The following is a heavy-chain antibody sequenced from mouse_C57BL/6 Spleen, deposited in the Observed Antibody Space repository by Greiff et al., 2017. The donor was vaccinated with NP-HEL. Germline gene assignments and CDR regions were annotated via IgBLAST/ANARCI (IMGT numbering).Heavy chain of an antibody. CDR3: ASLPEGDY. J-gene: IGHJ2*01. CDR1: GYSITSGYY. V-gene: IGHV3-6*01. Sequence: DVKLQESGPGLVKPSQSLSLTCSVTGYSITSGYYWNWIRQFPGNKLEWMGYISYDGSNNYNPSLKNRISITRDTSKNQFFLKLNSVTTEDTATYYCASLPEGDYWGQGTTLTVSS. CDR2: ISYDGSN.